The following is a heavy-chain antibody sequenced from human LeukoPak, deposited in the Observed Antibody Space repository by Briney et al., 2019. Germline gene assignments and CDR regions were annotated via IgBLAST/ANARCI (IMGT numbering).Heavy chain of an antibody. CDR2: IYYSGST. J-gene: IGHJ4*02. V-gene: IGHV4-59*01. Sequence: SETLSLTCTVSGGSISSYYWSWIRQPPGKGLEWIGYIYYSGSTNYNPSLKSRVTISVDTSKNQFSLKLSSVTAADTAVYYCARIEDYGGDSVNYWGQGTLVTVSS. CDR1: GGSISSYY. D-gene: IGHD4-23*01. CDR3: ARIEDYGGDSVNY.